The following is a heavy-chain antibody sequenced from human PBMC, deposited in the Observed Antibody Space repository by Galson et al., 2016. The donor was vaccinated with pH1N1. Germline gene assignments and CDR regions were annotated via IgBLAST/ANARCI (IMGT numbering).Heavy chain of an antibody. D-gene: IGHD4-17*01. V-gene: IGHV3-30*02. Sequence: SLRLSCAASGFTFSSYHMHWVRQASGKGPEWVAFIRFDGSNRKYASSLKGRFTISRDNSKNTLYLQMDSLRTEDTALYYCARDPQGYYGDYVGFHYWGQGTLVTVSS. CDR1: GFTFSSYH. CDR2: IRFDGSNR. J-gene: IGHJ4*02. CDR3: ARDPQGYYGDYVGFHY.